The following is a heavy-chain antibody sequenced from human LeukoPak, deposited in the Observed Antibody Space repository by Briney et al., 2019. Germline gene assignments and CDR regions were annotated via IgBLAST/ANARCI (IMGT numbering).Heavy chain of an antibody. J-gene: IGHJ5*02. CDR3: ARRYCSGGSCYGRQRGCWFDP. CDR1: GYTFTSYD. Sequence: ASVKVSCKASGYTFTSYDINWVRQATGQGLEWMGWMNPNSGNTGYAQKFQGRVTMTRNTSISTAYMELSSLRSEDTAVYYCARRYCSGGSCYGRQRGCWFDPWGQGTLVTVSS. D-gene: IGHD2-15*01. V-gene: IGHV1-8*01. CDR2: MNPNSGNT.